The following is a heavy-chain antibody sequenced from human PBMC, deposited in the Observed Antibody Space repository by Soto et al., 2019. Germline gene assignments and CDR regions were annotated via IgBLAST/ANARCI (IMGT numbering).Heavy chain of an antibody. CDR1: GGSISSGGYY. CDR2: IYYSGST. D-gene: IGHD5-18*01. V-gene: IGHV4-61*08. Sequence: PSETLSLTCAVSGGSISSGGYYWSWIRQSPGKGLEWIGYIYYSGSTKYNPSLKSRVTISVDTSKNQFSLKLSSVTAADTAVYYCARGRGDTAMAWYYWGQGTLVTVSS. CDR3: ARGRGDTAMAWYY. J-gene: IGHJ4*02.